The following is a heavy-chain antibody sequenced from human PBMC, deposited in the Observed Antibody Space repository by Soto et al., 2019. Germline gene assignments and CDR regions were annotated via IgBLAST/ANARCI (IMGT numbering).Heavy chain of an antibody. CDR3: AREPACSGGSCYSVHFDY. CDR2: INPNSGGT. Sequence: GASVKVSCKASGYTFTGYYMHWVRQAPGQGLEWMGWINPNSGGTNYAQKFQGRVTMTRDTSISTAYMELSRLRSDDRAVYYCAREPACSGGSCYSVHFDYWGQGTLVTVSS. CDR1: GYTFTGYY. J-gene: IGHJ4*02. V-gene: IGHV1-2*02. D-gene: IGHD2-15*01.